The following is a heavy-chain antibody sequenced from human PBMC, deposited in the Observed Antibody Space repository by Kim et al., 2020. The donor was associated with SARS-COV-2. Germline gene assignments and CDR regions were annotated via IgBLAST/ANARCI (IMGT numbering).Heavy chain of an antibody. CDR3: ARVPGYSGYDYGPYYFDY. D-gene: IGHD5-12*01. CDR2: MSDDGSNT. J-gene: IGHJ4*02. V-gene: IGHV3-30*04. CDR1: GFTFSSYA. Sequence: GSLRLSCAASGFTFSSYAMHWVRQTPDKGLEWVAGMSDDGSNTYYADSVKGRFTISRDNSKNTLYLQMNSLRVEDTAVYYCARVPGYSGYDYGPYYFDYWGQGTLVTVSS.